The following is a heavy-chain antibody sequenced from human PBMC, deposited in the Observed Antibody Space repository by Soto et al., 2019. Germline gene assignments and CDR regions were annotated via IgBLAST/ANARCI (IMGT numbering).Heavy chain of an antibody. CDR1: GVSISSSSYY. Sequence: SETLSLTCSVSGVSISSSSYYWGWIRQPPGKGLEWIASIYYSGSIYHNPSLKSRVTRSIDTSKKQFSLKMSSVTAADTAVYYCARLLHDNRGYYYFDYWGRGTLVTVSS. D-gene: IGHD3-9*01. CDR3: ARLLHDNRGYYYFDY. V-gene: IGHV4-39*01. CDR2: IYYSGSI. J-gene: IGHJ4*02.